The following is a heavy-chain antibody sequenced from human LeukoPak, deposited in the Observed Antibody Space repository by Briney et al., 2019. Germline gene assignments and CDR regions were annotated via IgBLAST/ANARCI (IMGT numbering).Heavy chain of an antibody. Sequence: GGSLRLSCAASGFTFSDYYMSWIRQAPGKGLEWVSYISSSGSTIYYADSVKGRFTISRDNAKNSLYLQMNSLRAEDTAEYYCARGDGALLYYGSGSYSDYWGQGTLVTVSS. J-gene: IGHJ4*02. CDR3: ARGDGALLYYGSGSYSDY. D-gene: IGHD3-10*01. CDR2: ISSSGSTI. V-gene: IGHV3-11*01. CDR1: GFTFSDYY.